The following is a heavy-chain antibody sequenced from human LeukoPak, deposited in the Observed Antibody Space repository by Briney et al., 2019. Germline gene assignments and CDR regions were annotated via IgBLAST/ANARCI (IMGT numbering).Heavy chain of an antibody. CDR2: IRGSDGST. CDR1: GFTFSTYA. Sequence: GESLRLSCAASGFTFSTYALSWVRQAPGKGLEWVSSIRGSDGSTYYADSVKGRFAISRDNSKNTLYLQMNSLRAEDTAVYYCAKDVYGDYGGLGYWGQETLVTVSS. J-gene: IGHJ4*02. V-gene: IGHV3-23*01. CDR3: AKDVYGDYGGLGY. D-gene: IGHD4-17*01.